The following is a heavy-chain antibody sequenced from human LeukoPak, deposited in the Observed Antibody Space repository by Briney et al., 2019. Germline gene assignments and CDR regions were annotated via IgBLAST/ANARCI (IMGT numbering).Heavy chain of an antibody. CDR1: GGSIISIGYY. V-gene: IGHV4-39*01. J-gene: IGHJ4*02. CDR2: IYYGGSD. D-gene: IGHD5-18*01. Sequence: PSETLSLSCTVSGGSIISIGYYWGWIRQPPGKGLEWIGSIYYGGSDYYNPSLKSRVTISVDTSRNQFSLKVSSVTAADTAVYYCARLKGYGYGYGDYWGQGTLVTVSS. CDR3: ARLKGYGYGYGDY.